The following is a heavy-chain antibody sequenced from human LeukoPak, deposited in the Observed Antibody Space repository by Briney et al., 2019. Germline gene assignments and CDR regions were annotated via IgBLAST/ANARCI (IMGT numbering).Heavy chain of an antibody. Sequence: GASVKVSCKASGYTFTGYYMHWVRQAPGQGLEWMGRINPNSGGTNYAQKFQGKVTMTRDTSISTAYMELSRLRSDDTAVFYCATDAYYYDSSDYSTSVHYFDYWGQGTLVIVSS. V-gene: IGHV1-2*06. J-gene: IGHJ4*02. CDR1: GYTFTGYY. D-gene: IGHD3-22*01. CDR2: INPNSGGT. CDR3: ATDAYYYDSSDYSTSVHYFDY.